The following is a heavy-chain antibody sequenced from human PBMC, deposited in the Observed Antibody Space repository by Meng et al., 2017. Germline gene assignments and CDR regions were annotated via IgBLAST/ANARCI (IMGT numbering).Heavy chain of an antibody. CDR2: INPNSGGT. Sequence: ASVKVSCKASGYTFTGYYMHWVRQAPGQGLEWMGRINPNSGGTNYAQKFQGRVTMTRDTSISTAYMELSRLRSDDTAVYYCARDLVAGDLFAYWGQGTLVTVSS. J-gene: IGHJ4*02. D-gene: IGHD6-19*01. CDR3: ARDLVAGDLFAY. CDR1: GYTFTGYY. V-gene: IGHV1-2*06.